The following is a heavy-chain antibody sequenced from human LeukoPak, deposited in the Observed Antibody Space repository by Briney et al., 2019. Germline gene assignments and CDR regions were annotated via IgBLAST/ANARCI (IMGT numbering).Heavy chain of an antibody. CDR3: AREYSSSSGRRAFDF. V-gene: IGHV4-59*08. CDR1: GGSISSHY. Sequence: SETLSLTCTVSGGSISSHYWNWIRQPPGKGLEWIGYIYYGGSTNYNPSLKSRVTTLVDTSKNQFSLRLSSVTAADTAVYYCAREYSSSSGRRAFDFWGQGTMVTVSS. J-gene: IGHJ3*01. D-gene: IGHD6-6*01. CDR2: IYYGGST.